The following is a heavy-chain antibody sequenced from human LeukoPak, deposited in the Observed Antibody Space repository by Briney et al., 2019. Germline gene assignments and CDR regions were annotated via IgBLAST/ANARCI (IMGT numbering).Heavy chain of an antibody. CDR3: ARRQPLSSAALDY. Sequence: SETLSLTCTVSGGSISSSSYYWGWIRQPPGKGLEWFGSIYYSGSTYYNPSLNSRVTISVDTSKNQFSLKLSSVTAADTAVYYCARRQPLSSAALDYWGQGTLVTVSS. V-gene: IGHV4-39*01. D-gene: IGHD2-2*01. J-gene: IGHJ4*02. CDR1: GGSISSSSYY. CDR2: IYYSGST.